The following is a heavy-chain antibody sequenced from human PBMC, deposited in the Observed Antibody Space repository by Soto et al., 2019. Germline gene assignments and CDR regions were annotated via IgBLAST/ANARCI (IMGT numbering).Heavy chain of an antibody. CDR3: ARDYVMDV. Sequence: EVQLVESGGGLVKPGGSLRLSCAASGFTFSGDAMNWVRQSPGKGLEWVSSISTTSTSIDYADSVKGRFTISRDNANNALHLQMTDLSAEDTAVYYCARDYVMDVWGQGTTVTVSS. D-gene: IGHD3-10*02. J-gene: IGHJ6*02. CDR1: GFTFSGDA. CDR2: ISTTSTSI. V-gene: IGHV3-21*01.